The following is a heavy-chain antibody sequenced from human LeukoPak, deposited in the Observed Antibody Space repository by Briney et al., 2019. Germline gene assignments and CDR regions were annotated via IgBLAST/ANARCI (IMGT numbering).Heavy chain of an antibody. CDR1: GFTFSSYW. V-gene: IGHV3-53*01. CDR2: IYSGGST. D-gene: IGHD6-19*01. Sequence: GGSLRLSCAASGFTFSSYWMNWVRQAPGKGLEWVSVIYSGGSTYYADSVKGRFTISRDNSKNTLYLQMNSLRAEDTAVYYCARVSSGWYDGYYYYMDVWGKGTTVTISS. CDR3: ARVSSGWYDGYYYYMDV. J-gene: IGHJ6*03.